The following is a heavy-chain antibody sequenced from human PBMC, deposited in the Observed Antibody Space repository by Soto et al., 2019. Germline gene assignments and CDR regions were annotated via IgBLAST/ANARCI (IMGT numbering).Heavy chain of an antibody. CDR2: IYYSGST. V-gene: IGHV4-31*03. J-gene: IGHJ5*02. D-gene: IGHD3-10*01. CDR1: GGSISSGGYY. CDR3: ARGAVDYYGSGSYSWWFDP. Sequence: SETLSLTCTVSGGSISSGGYYWSWIRQHPGKGLEWIGYIYYSGSTYYNPSLKSRVTISVDTSKNQFSLKLSSVTAADTAVYYCARGAVDYYGSGSYSWWFDPWGQGTLVTVSS.